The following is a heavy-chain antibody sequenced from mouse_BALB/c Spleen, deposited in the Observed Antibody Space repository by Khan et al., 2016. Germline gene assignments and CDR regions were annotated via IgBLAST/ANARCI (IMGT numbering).Heavy chain of an antibody. D-gene: IGHD1-1*01. V-gene: IGHV5-6-4*01. CDR1: GFTFSSYT. CDR3: TRVITTVVRWYFDV. J-gene: IGHJ1*01. Sequence: EVELVESGGGLVKPGGSLKLSCAASGFTFSSYTMSWVRQTPEKRLEWVATISSGGSYTYYPDSVKGRFTISRDNAKNTLYLQMSSLKSEDTAMYYCTRVITTVVRWYFDVWGAGTTVTVSS. CDR2: ISSGGSYT.